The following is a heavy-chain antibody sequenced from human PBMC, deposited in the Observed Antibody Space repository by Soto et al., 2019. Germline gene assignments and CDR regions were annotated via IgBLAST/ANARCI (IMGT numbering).Heavy chain of an antibody. Sequence: GGSLRLSCAASGFTFSSYAMSWVRQAPGKGLEWVSGIVGSGSSTYYADSVKGRFTISRDNSQSTLYLQMNSLRADDTALFFCAKAGGDCSGGSCYSNQGDYWGQGTLVTVSS. V-gene: IGHV3-23*01. J-gene: IGHJ4*02. D-gene: IGHD2-15*01. CDR1: GFTFSSYA. CDR2: IVGSGSST. CDR3: AKAGGDCSGGSCYSNQGDY.